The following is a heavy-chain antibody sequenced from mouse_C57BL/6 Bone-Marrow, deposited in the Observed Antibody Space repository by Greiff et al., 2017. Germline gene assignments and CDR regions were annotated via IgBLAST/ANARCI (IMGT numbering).Heavy chain of an antibody. J-gene: IGHJ1*03. CDR2: FHPYNDDT. Sequence: QVQLQQSGAELVKPGASVKMSCKASGYTFTTYPIEWMKQNPGKSLEWIGNFHPYNDDTKYNEKFKGKATLTVEKSSNTVYLELRSLTSEDSAVYYCAREVIYYYGSSPYWYFDVWGTGTTVTVSS. D-gene: IGHD1-1*01. CDR3: AREVIYYYGSSPYWYFDV. CDR1: GYTFTTYP. V-gene: IGHV1-47*01.